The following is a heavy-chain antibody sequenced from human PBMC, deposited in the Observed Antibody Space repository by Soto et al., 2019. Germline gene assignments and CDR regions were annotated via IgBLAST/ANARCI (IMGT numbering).Heavy chain of an antibody. CDR2: ISGYNGDT. V-gene: IGHV1-18*01. D-gene: IGHD2-8*01. J-gene: IGHJ6*02. CDR1: GYTFTRYG. CDR3: AKNGQPPFDYDGMDV. Sequence: QGQLVQSGAEVKKPGASVKVSCKASGYTFTRYGISWVRQAPGQGLEWMGWISGYNGDTNYAQKFQGRVTMTVDTSTTTAFMELTSLTSDDRAVYYCAKNGQPPFDYDGMDVWGQGTTVTVSS.